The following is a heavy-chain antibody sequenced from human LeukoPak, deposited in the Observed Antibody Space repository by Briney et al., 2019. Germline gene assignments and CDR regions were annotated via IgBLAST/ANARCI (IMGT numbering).Heavy chain of an antibody. J-gene: IGHJ6*02. CDR1: VITLRDYW. Sequence: GCLSLSRAPSVITLRDYWMYSVRQGPREGLVHVSGIESHGSRTGYADSVKGRFTISRDNAKNTMYLQMTSLRSEVTAVYDCVRGGDKLDIESAGYYYGLDVWGQGTTVTVSS. CDR3: VRGGDKLDIESAGYYYGLDV. CDR2: IESHGSRT. D-gene: IGHD2-2*03. V-gene: IGHV3-74*01.